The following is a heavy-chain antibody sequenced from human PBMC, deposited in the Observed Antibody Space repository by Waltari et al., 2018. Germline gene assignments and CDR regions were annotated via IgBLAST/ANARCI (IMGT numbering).Heavy chain of an antibody. CDR3: AREGPLAAAGPNDAFDI. J-gene: IGHJ3*02. Sequence: QVQLVQSGSELKKPGASVKGSCKASGYTFTSYAMNWVRTAPGQGLEWMGWVNPNTGNPTYAQGFTGRFVFSLDTSVSTAYLQISSLKAEDTAVYYCAREGPLAAAGPNDAFDIWGQGTMVTVSS. CDR1: GYTFTSYA. CDR2: VNPNTGNP. D-gene: IGHD6-13*01. V-gene: IGHV7-4-1*02.